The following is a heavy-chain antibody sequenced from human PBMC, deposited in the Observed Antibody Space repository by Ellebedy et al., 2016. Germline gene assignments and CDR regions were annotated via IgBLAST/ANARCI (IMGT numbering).Heavy chain of an antibody. CDR1: GGSVSSYY. Sequence: SETLSLTCNVFGGSVSSYYWNWIRRPPGKGLEWIGFVFHTGATLYNPSLKSRLSMSVDTSKSQISLRLTSVTAADTAVYYCAKWNGGWYAFEVWGQGTMVTVSS. CDR3: AKWNGGWYAFEV. D-gene: IGHD6-19*01. J-gene: IGHJ3*01. CDR2: VFHTGAT. V-gene: IGHV4-59*02.